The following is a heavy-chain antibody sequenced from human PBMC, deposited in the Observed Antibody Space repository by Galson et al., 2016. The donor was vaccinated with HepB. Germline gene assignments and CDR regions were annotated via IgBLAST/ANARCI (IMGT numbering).Heavy chain of an antibody. J-gene: IGHJ4*02. CDR1: GLTFSTYA. V-gene: IGHV3-23*01. D-gene: IGHD2-2*01. CDR3: ARLGYCASARCLQFDY. Sequence: SLRLSCAASGLTFSTYAMAWVRQAPGKGLEWVSVISDSGDTTYYADSVKGRFTISRDNSKNTLYLQMNSLRAEDTAAYFCARLGYCASARCLQFDYWGQGTLVTVSS. CDR2: ISDSGDTT.